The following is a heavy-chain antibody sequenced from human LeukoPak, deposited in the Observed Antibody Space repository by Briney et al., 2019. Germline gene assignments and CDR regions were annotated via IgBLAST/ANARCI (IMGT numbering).Heavy chain of an antibody. CDR1: GGSISSYY. D-gene: IGHD3-10*01. CDR2: IYYSGST. Sequence: SETLSLTCTVSGGSISSYYWSWIRQPPGKGLEWIGYIYYSGSTNYNPSLKSRVTISVDTSKNQFSPKLSSVTAADTAVYYCASMPKYYYGSGSYTYYYYYMDVWGKGTTVTISS. CDR3: ASMPKYYYGSGSYTYYYYYMDV. J-gene: IGHJ6*03. V-gene: IGHV4-59*01.